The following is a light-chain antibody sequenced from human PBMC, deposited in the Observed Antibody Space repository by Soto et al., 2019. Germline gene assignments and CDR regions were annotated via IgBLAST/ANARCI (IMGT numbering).Light chain of an antibody. CDR2: GAS. CDR1: QSVSSSY. J-gene: IGKJ1*01. Sequence: EIVMTQFPATLSVSPGERFTLSCMASQSVSSSYLAVYQQKPGQAPRLLIYGASSRATGIPDRFSGSGSGTDLTLTISRLEPEDFAVYYCHQYDSWTVGRGTKVEIK. CDR3: HQYDSWT. V-gene: IGKV3-20*01.